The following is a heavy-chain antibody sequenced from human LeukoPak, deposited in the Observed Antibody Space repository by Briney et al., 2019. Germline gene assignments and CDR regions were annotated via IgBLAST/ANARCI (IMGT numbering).Heavy chain of an antibody. CDR2: ITGGGDDT. Sequence: GGSLRLSCAASGFTFSSYAMSWVRQAPRKGLEWFSAITGGGDDTYYADSVEGRFTISRDNSKNTLYLQMNSLRAEDTAVYYCAKGSRVSRPYYFDYWGQGTLVTVSS. V-gene: IGHV3-23*01. D-gene: IGHD6-6*01. CDR1: GFTFSSYA. CDR3: AKGSRVSRPYYFDY. J-gene: IGHJ4*02.